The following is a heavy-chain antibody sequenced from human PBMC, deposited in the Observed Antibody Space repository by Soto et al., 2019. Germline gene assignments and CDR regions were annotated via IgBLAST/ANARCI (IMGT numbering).Heavy chain of an antibody. Sequence: SVKVSCKASGYTFTRYAMHWVRQAPGQRLEWMGWINAGNGNTKYSQNFKGRVTITSDTSTSTAYMELSSLRSEDTAVYYWARADDSSAQRDWGQRTLGT. V-gene: IGHV1-3*01. CDR3: ARADDSSAQRD. CDR1: GYTFTRYA. J-gene: IGHJ4*02. CDR2: INAGNGNT. D-gene: IGHD3-22*01.